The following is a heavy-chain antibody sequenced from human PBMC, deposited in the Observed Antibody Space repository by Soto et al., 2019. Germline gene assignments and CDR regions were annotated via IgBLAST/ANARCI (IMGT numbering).Heavy chain of an antibody. D-gene: IGHD3-22*01. V-gene: IGHV4-30-2*01. CDR3: ARGDSSGVDY. Sequence: PSETLSLTCAVSGGSISSGGYSWSWIRQPPGKGLEWIGYIYHSGSTYYNPSLKSRVTISVDRSKNQFSLKLSPVTAADTAVYYCARGDSSGVDYWGQGTLVTVSS. CDR1: GGSISSGGYS. CDR2: IYHSGST. J-gene: IGHJ4*02.